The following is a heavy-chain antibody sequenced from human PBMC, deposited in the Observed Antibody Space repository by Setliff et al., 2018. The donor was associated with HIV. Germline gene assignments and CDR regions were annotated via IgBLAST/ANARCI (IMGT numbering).Heavy chain of an antibody. J-gene: IGHJ4*02. V-gene: IGHV4-38-2*02. D-gene: IGHD2-15*01. Sequence: SETLSLTCTISNYSISSGHYWGWIRQSPGKGLEWIGNIYHVGRAFYSPSLESRVSISVDTSKNQFSLRLTSVTAADTAVYYCARLLGRTVVVVNAGFDYWGQGTLVTVSS. CDR3: ARLLGRTVVVVNAGFDY. CDR1: NYSISSGHY. CDR2: IYHVGRA.